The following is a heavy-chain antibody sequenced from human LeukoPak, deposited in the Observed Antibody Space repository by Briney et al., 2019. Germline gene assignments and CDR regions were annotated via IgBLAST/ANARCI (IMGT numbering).Heavy chain of an antibody. CDR2: ISYDGSNK. Sequence: GRSLRLSCAASGFTFSSYAMHWVRQAPGKGLEWVAVISYDGSNKYYADSVKGRFTISRDNSKNTLYLQMNSLRAEDTAVYYCASGAAAGTKYYYGMDVWGQGTTVTVSS. CDR1: GFTFSSYA. CDR3: ASGAAAGTKYYYGMDV. D-gene: IGHD6-13*01. V-gene: IGHV3-30*04. J-gene: IGHJ6*02.